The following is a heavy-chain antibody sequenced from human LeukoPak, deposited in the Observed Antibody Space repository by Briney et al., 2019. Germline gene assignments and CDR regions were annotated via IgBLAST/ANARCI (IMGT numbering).Heavy chain of an antibody. CDR3: ARSRFHGALDI. J-gene: IGHJ3*02. V-gene: IGHV6-1*01. CDR2: TYYGSKWYN. Sequence: SQTLSLTCAISGDSVSSNSAGWNWIRQSPSRGLEWLGRTYYGSKWYNDCAESVKSRITLNPDTSKNQFSLQLNSVTPEDTAVYYCARSRFHGALDIWGQGTMVTVSS. CDR1: GDSVSSNSAG.